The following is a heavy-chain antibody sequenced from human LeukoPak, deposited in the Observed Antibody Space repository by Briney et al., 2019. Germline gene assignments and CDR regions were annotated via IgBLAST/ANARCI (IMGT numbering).Heavy chain of an antibody. V-gene: IGHV3-74*01. J-gene: IGHJ4*02. CDR2: VSSDGSIT. CDR3: AKDPRPLIVVVVAATGPPEH. D-gene: IGHD2-15*01. Sequence: GGSLRLSCAASGFTFSSYWMHWVRQAPGKGLVWVSRVSSDGSITDYTDSVKGRFTISRDNSKNTLYLQMNSLRAEDTAVYYCAKDPRPLIVVVVAATGPPEHWGQGTLVTVSS. CDR1: GFTFSSYW.